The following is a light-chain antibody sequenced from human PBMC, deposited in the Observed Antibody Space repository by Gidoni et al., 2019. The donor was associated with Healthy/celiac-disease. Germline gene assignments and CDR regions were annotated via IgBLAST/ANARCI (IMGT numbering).Light chain of an antibody. CDR2: GAS. CDR1: QSVTSN. CDR3: QQYDSWPPIT. V-gene: IGKV3-15*01. J-gene: IGKJ5*01. Sequence: ELVLTQSPATLSVSPGERATLSCRASQSVTSNLAWYQQKPGQAPRLLIYGASTRATGIPARFSGSGSGTEFTLTISSRQSEDFAVYYCQQYDSWPPITFXQXTRLXIK.